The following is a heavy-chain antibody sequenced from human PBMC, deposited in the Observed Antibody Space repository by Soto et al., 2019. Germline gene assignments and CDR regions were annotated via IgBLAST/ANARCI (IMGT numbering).Heavy chain of an antibody. CDR1: GGSISSYY. V-gene: IGHV4-59*01. D-gene: IGHD3-10*01. J-gene: IGHJ6*03. CDR3: ARDDRTSILRGGGHLRRYSYMDV. CDR2: IYYSGST. Sequence: PSETLSLTCTVSGGSISSYYWSWIRQPPGKGLEWIGYIYYSGSTNYNPSLKSRVTISVDTSKNQFSLKLSSVTAADTAVYYCARDDRTSILRGGGHLRRYSYMDVWGKGTTVTVSS.